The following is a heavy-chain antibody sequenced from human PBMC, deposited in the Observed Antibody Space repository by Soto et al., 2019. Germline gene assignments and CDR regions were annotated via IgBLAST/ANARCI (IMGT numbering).Heavy chain of an antibody. V-gene: IGHV3-23*01. Sequence: GGSLRLSCAASGFTFSSYAMNWVRQAPGKGLEWVSAISGSGGSTYNADSVKGRFTISRDNSKNTLYLQMNSLRAEDTAVYYCAKGRLGMDALDIWGQGTMVTVSS. D-gene: IGHD3-9*01. CDR1: GFTFSSYA. CDR2: ISGSGGST. CDR3: AKGRLGMDALDI. J-gene: IGHJ3*02.